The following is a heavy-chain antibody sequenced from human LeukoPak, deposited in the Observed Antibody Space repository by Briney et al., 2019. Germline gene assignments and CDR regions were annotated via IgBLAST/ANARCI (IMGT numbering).Heavy chain of an antibody. CDR3: ARWYYSGWAFDY. Sequence: SETLSLTCTVSGGTISSYYWIWIRQPSAKGLEWSGYIHDSGSTKYNPSINTRATISVATTKNQFSLKLRSVTAADTAVYYCARWYYSGWAFDYWGQGTLVTVSS. J-gene: IGHJ4*02. CDR2: IHDSGST. CDR1: GGTISSYY. D-gene: IGHD6-25*01. V-gene: IGHV4-59*08.